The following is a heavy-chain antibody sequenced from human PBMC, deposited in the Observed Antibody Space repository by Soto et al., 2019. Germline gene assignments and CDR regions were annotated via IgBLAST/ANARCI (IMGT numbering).Heavy chain of an antibody. Sequence: QVQLVQSGAEVKKPGASVKVSCKASGYTFTSYAITWVRQAPGQRLEWMGWINAGNCNTKYSQKFQGRVIITMDTSAGTAYMELRSLRSEDTAVYYCATPIVAFYWGQGTLVTVAS. CDR1: GYTFTSYA. V-gene: IGHV1-3*01. J-gene: IGHJ1*01. D-gene: IGHD5-12*01. CDR3: ATPIVAFY. CDR2: INAGNCNT.